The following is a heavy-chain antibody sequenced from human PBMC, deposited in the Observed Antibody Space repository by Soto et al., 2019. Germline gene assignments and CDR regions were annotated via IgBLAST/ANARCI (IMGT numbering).Heavy chain of an antibody. J-gene: IGHJ6*02. CDR3: TRPLGGDSSGYYSTYFAMNV. CDR2: IELSKTYI. Sequence: VESTRSCRQCSEDPCSSYLISLVRPLTGKGLEWMGRIELSKTYIHYNPSFHGHVTISFDKSINTAYLQWSSLKASDTAIYYCTRPLGGDSSGYYSTYFAMNVWGQGSTVTFSS. CDR1: EDPCSSYL. D-gene: IGHD3-22*01. V-gene: IGHV5-10-1*01.